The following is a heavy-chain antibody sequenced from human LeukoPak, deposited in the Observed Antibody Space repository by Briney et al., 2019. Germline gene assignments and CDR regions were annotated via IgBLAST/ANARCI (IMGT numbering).Heavy chain of an antibody. D-gene: IGHD3-10*01. CDR3: ARANGGGLDY. Sequence: ASXKVSCKTSGYTFITYYMHWVRQAPGQGLEWLGIINPTDGSTSYTQKIQGRVTMTRDTATGTVYLELSSLRSEDTAVYWCARANGGGLDYWGQGTLITVSS. CDR2: INPTDGST. V-gene: IGHV1-46*01. J-gene: IGHJ4*02. CDR1: GYTFITYY.